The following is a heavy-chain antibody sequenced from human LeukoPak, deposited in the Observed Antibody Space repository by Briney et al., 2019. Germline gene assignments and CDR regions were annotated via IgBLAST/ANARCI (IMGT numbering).Heavy chain of an antibody. D-gene: IGHD6-13*01. Sequence: GGSLRLSCAASGFTVSRNYMSWVRQAPGKGLEWVSGISSSSGSTYYADSVKGRFTISRDNSKNTLYLQMNSLRAEDTAVYYCTKDRRLYSSSWSFDYWGQGTLVTVSS. CDR1: GFTVSRNY. V-gene: IGHV3-23*01. J-gene: IGHJ4*02. CDR3: TKDRRLYSSSWSFDY. CDR2: ISSSSGST.